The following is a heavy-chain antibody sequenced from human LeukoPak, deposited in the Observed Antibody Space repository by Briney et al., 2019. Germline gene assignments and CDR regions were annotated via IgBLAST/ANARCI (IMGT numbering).Heavy chain of an antibody. CDR3: AKSHRGGLRFMVGFFYMDV. CDR1: GFSFDNYA. D-gene: IGHD3-3*01. J-gene: IGHJ6*03. V-gene: IGHV3-23*01. CDR2: VSGSAKNT. Sequence: PGGSLRFSCTASGFSFDNYAMNWVRQAPGQGLEWVSAVSGSAKNTYYADSVKGRFTTSRDNSNNTVYLQMKSLRAEDTAVYYCAKSHRGGLRFMVGFFYMDVWGSGTTVAVSS.